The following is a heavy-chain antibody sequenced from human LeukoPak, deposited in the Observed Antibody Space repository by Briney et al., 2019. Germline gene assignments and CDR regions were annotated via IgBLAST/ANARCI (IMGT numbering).Heavy chain of an antibody. Sequence: SETLSLTCAVYGGSFSGYYWSWLRQPPGKGLEWIGEINHSGSTNYNPSLKSRVTISVDTSKNQFSLKLSSVTAPDMAVYYCARHTLLWFGELQSWFDPWGQGTLVTVSS. CDR3: ARHTLLWFGELQSWFDP. CDR2: INHSGST. V-gene: IGHV4-34*01. CDR1: GGSFSGYY. J-gene: IGHJ5*02. D-gene: IGHD3-10*01.